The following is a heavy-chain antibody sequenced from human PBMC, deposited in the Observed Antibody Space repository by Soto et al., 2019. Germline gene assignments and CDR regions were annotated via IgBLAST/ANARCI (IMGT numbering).Heavy chain of an antibody. CDR3: AKDHLTTTGTTVGY. Sequence: QVQLVESGGGVVQPGRSLRLSCAASGFTFSNYGMHWVRQAPGKGLEWVAVISYHGSDKYYADSVKGRFTISRDNSKNTLYLQMDSLRAEDTAGYYCAKDHLTTTGTTVGYWGQGTLVTVSS. D-gene: IGHD4-17*01. CDR1: GFTFSNYG. CDR2: ISYHGSDK. V-gene: IGHV3-30*18. J-gene: IGHJ4*02.